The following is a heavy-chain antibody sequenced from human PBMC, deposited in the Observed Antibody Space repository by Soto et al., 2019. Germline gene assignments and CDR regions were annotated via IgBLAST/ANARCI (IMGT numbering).Heavy chain of an antibody. CDR3: ARAPAILEWLKEVYYYYGMDV. CDR2: IIPIFGTA. D-gene: IGHD3-3*01. V-gene: IGHV1-69*13. CDR1: GGTFSSYA. Sequence: ASVKVSCKASGGTFSSYAISWVRQAPGQGLEWMGGIIPIFGTANYAQKFQGRVTITADESTSTAYMELSSLRSEDTAVYYCARAPAILEWLKEVYYYYGMDVWGQGTTVTVSS. J-gene: IGHJ6*02.